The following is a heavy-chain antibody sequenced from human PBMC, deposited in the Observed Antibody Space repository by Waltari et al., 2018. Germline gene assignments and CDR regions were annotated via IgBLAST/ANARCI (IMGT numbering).Heavy chain of an antibody. J-gene: IGHJ6*03. CDR2: IYYSGST. D-gene: IGHD2-2*01. CDR3: ASGRSSSTSGYYYYYMDV. V-gene: IGHV4-59*01. Sequence: QVQLQESGPGLVKPSETLSLTCTVSGGSISSYYWSWIRQPPGKGLEWIGYIYYSGSTNYNPSLKSRVTISVDTSKNQFSLKLSSVTAVDTAVYYCASGRSSSTSGYYYYYMDVWGKGTTVTVSS. CDR1: GGSISSYY.